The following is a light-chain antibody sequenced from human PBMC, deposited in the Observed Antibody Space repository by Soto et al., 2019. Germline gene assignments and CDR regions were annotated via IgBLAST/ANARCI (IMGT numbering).Light chain of an antibody. V-gene: IGLV2-8*01. CDR3: VSFAGGTYV. CDR2: DVN. Sequence: QSVLTQPPSASGSPGQSVTISCTGTSSDVGGYIFVSWYQQHPGKVPKLIIYDVNKRPSGVPDRFSGSKYGNTASLTVSGLQAEAEGDYYCVSFAGGTYVFVTGTKVTVL. CDR1: SSDVGGYIF. J-gene: IGLJ1*01.